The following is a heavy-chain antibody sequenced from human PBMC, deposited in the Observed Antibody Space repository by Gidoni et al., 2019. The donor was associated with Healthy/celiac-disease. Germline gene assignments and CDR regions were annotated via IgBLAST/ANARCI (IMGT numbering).Heavy chain of an antibody. J-gene: IGHJ6*03. CDR1: GFTFRSYG. V-gene: IGHV3-30*18. Sequence: QVQLVESGGGVVQPGRSLSLSCADSGFTFRSYGMHWVRQAPGKGLEWVAVISYDGSNKYYAASVKVRFTISRDNSKNTLYLQMNSLRAEDTAVYYCAKDLRRWGMDGGNSRGMHYMDVWGKGTTVTVSS. CDR3: AKDLRRWGMDGGNSRGMHYMDV. CDR2: ISYDGSNK. D-gene: IGHD2-8*02.